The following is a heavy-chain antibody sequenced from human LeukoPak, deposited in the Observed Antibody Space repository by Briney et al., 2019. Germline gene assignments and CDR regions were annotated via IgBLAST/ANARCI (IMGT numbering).Heavy chain of an antibody. V-gene: IGHV3-30*04. D-gene: IGHD5-24*01. Sequence: PGGSLRLSCAASGFTFSSYAMHWVRQAPGKGLEWVAVISYDGSNKYYADSVKGRFTISRDDSKNTLYLQMNSLRAEDTAVYYCAKDPGMATISDYWGQGTLVTVSS. CDR1: GFTFSSYA. CDR3: AKDPGMATISDY. J-gene: IGHJ4*02. CDR2: ISYDGSNK.